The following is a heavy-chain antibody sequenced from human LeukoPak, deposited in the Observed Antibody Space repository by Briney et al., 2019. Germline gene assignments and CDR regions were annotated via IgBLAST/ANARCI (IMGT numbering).Heavy chain of an antibody. CDR2: ISSDGRHI. CDR1: GFTISAYN. D-gene: IGHD6-13*01. CDR3: AREGYSSSLSSFDY. V-gene: IGHV3-30*04. Sequence: GGSLRLSCAASGFTISAYNMFRVRQAPGKGLEWVAVISSDGRHIDYPDSVKGRFTISRDNSKNTLYLQMNSLRAEDAAVYYCAREGYSSSLSSFDYWGQGTLVTVSS. J-gene: IGHJ4*02.